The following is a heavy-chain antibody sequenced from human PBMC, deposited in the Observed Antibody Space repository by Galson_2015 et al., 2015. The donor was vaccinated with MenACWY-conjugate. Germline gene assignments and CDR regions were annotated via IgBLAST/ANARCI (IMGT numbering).Heavy chain of an antibody. V-gene: IGHV3-15*01. CDR1: GFSFSNAW. D-gene: IGHD6-13*01. CDR2: IKSKINGGTT. Sequence: SLRLSCAASGFSFSNAWMNWVRQAPGKGLEWVGRIKSKINGGTTDYAAPVKGRFTISRDDSRKTLDLQMNSLKTEDKAVYDCTADRDSSRGQDVDNWGQGTMVTGS. J-gene: IGHJ3*01. CDR3: TADRDSSRGQDVDN.